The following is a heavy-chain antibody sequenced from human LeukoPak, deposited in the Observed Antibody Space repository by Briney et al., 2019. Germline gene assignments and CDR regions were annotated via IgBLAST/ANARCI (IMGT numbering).Heavy chain of an antibody. Sequence: SETLSLTCAVHGGSFSGYYWSWIRQPPGKGLEWIGEINHSGSTNYNPSLKSRVTISVDTSKNQFSLKLSSVTAADTAVYYCARGASDPLTVTTDFDYWGQGTLVTVSS. D-gene: IGHD4-17*01. V-gene: IGHV4-34*01. CDR3: ARGASDPLTVTTDFDY. CDR1: GGSFSGYY. CDR2: INHSGST. J-gene: IGHJ4*02.